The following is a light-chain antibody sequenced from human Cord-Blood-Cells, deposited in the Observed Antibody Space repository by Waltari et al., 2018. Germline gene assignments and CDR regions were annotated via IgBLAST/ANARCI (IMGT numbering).Light chain of an antibody. CDR2: AAS. CDR3: HQRYSTPLT. CDR1: PSISSY. J-gene: IGKJ4*02. V-gene: IGKV1-39*01. Sequence: DIQMTQSPSSLSASVGDRATITCRASPSISSYLNWYQQKPGKAPKHLIYAASSLQSGVPSTFSGSGSGTDFTLTICSLQPEEFATYYGHQRYSTPLTFGGGTKVEIK.